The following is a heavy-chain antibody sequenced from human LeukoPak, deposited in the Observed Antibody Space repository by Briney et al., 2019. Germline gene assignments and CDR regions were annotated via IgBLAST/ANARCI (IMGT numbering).Heavy chain of an antibody. CDR2: ISHCGSI. V-gene: IGHV4-34*01. CDR3: VTAGYGDYAFDY. J-gene: IGHJ4*02. Sequence: PWVTLTLTCAVYGGSFSGYYWSWLRQPPGKGLEWLGDISHCGSIKYNPSLKSRGTISVDTSKNQFSLKLSSGTAAETAVYYCVTAGYGDYAFDYWGQGTLVTVSS. D-gene: IGHD4-17*01. CDR1: GGSFSGYY.